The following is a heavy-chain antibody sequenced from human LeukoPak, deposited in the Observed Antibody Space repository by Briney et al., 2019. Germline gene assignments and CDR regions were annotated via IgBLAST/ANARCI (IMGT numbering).Heavy chain of an antibody. J-gene: IGHJ6*02. CDR3: ARVRRQQWLVHYYGMDV. D-gene: IGHD6-19*01. CDR1: GYTFTSYG. Sequence: EASVKVSCKASGYTFTSYGISWVRQAPGQGLEWMGWISAYNGNTNYAQKLQGRVTMTTDTSTSTAYMELRSLRSDDTAVYYCARVRRQQWLVHYYGMDVWGQGTTDTVSS. CDR2: ISAYNGNT. V-gene: IGHV1-18*01.